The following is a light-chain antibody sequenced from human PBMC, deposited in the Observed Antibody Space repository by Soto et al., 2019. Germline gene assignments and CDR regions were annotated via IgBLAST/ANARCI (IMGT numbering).Light chain of an antibody. CDR2: ATS. Sequence: DIQITQSPSSVSASVGDRVTITCRASQGVSSWLAWYQQKPGKAPNLLIYATSNLQSGVPSRFSGSGSGTDFTLTISSLHPEDFATYYCQQTHTFPLTFGPGTKVDIK. CDR1: QGVSSW. J-gene: IGKJ3*01. V-gene: IGKV1-12*01. CDR3: QQTHTFPLT.